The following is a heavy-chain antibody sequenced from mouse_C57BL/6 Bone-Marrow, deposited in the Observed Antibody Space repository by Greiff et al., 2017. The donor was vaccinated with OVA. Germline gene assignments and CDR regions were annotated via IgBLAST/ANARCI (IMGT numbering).Heavy chain of an antibody. J-gene: IGHJ4*01. CDR1: GYTFTDYE. Sequence: VKVVESGAELVRPGASVTLSCKASGYTFTDYEMHWVKQTPVHGLEWIGALDPETGGTAYNQKFKGKAILTADKSSSTAYMELRSLTSEDSAVYYCTRGYSNDYSMDYWGQGTSVTVSS. V-gene: IGHV1-15*01. CDR2: LDPETGGT. D-gene: IGHD2-5*01. CDR3: TRGYSNDYSMDY.